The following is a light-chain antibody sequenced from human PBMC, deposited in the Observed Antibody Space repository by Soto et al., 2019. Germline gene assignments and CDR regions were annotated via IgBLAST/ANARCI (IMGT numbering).Light chain of an antibody. V-gene: IGLV2-14*01. Sequence: QSVLTQPASVSGSPGQSITISCTGTSSDVGGYNYVSWYQHHPGKAPKLLIYEVSYRPSGVSDHFSGSKSANTASLTISGLQAEDEADYYCSSYTSGSLRVFGTGTKV. CDR2: EVS. J-gene: IGLJ1*01. CDR1: SSDVGGYNY. CDR3: SSYTSGSLRV.